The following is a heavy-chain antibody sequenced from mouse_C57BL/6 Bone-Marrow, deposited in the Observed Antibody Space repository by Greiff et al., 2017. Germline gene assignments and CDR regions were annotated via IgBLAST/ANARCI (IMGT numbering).Heavy chain of an antibody. CDR3: ARVTGYYAMDY. Sequence: VQLQQSGAELVKPGASVKMSCKASGYTFTSYWITWVKQRPGQGLEWIGDIYPGSGSTNYNEKFKSKATLTVDTSSSTAYVQLSSLTSEDSAVYYCARVTGYYAMDYWGQGTSVTVAA. CDR1: GYTFTSYW. J-gene: IGHJ4*01. D-gene: IGHD4-1*01. V-gene: IGHV1-55*01. CDR2: IYPGSGST.